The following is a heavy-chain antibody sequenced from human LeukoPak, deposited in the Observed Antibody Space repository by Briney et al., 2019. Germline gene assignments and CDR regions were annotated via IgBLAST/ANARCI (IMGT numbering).Heavy chain of an antibody. CDR2: INQDGSKT. V-gene: IGHV3-7*01. CDR1: GLTFNNYW. J-gene: IGHJ4*02. Sequence: GGSLRLSCVGSGLTFNNYWMTWVRQTPEKRLEWVANINQDGSKTSYVDSVKGRFTISRDNAKKSLYLQMNSLRAEDTAVYYCARDSKSVPSSTSCSFFDYWGQGTLVTVSS. D-gene: IGHD2-2*01. CDR3: ARDSKSVPSSTSCSFFDY.